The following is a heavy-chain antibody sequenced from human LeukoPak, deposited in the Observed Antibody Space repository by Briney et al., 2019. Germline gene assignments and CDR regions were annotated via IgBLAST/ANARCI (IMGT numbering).Heavy chain of an antibody. D-gene: IGHD3-22*01. V-gene: IGHV1-3*01. Sequence: ASVKVSCKASGYSFTNFAIHWVRQAPGQRLEWMGWINAGNGKTKYSQKFQGRLTFTRDTSASTAYMYLSSLRSEDAAVYYCARDLGVVVVPTGEYFFDYWGQGTLVTVSP. CDR2: INAGNGKT. CDR3: ARDLGVVVVPTGEYFFDY. CDR1: GYSFTNFA. J-gene: IGHJ4*02.